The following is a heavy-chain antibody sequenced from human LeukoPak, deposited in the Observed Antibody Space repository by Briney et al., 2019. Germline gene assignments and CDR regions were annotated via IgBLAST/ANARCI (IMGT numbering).Heavy chain of an antibody. CDR1: GFTFSSYW. CDR2: INGYGSST. Sequence: GGSLRLSCAASGFTFSSYWMHWVRQAPGKGLVWVSRINGYGSSTTYADSVKGRFTISRDNAKNSLYLQMNSLRAEDTAVYYCARLREIPVFGVVTKSTSYFDYWGQGTLVTVSS. CDR3: ARLREIPVFGVVTKSTSYFDY. D-gene: IGHD3-3*01. V-gene: IGHV3-74*01. J-gene: IGHJ4*02.